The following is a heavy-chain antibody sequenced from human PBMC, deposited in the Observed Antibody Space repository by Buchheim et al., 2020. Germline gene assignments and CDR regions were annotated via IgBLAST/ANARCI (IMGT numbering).Heavy chain of an antibody. Sequence: QVQLVESGGGVVQTGRSLRLSCAASGFTFSSYGMHWVRQAPGKGLEWVALISYVGNKKYFADSVKGRFTISRDNSKNMLYLQMSSLKTEDTAIYYCAKNRDPYLYLREFDYWGQGTL. D-gene: IGHD2-2*02. J-gene: IGHJ4*02. CDR1: GFTFSSYG. CDR2: ISYVGNKK. CDR3: AKNRDPYLYLREFDY. V-gene: IGHV3-30*18.